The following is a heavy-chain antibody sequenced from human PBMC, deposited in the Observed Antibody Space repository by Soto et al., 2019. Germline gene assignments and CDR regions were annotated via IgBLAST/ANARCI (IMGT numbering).Heavy chain of an antibody. V-gene: IGHV1-3*01. CDR2: INAGNGNT. J-gene: IGHJ4*02. Sequence: QVQLVQSGAEVKKPGASVKVSCKASGYTFTSYAMHWVRQAPGQRLEWMGWINAGNGNTKYSQKFQGRVTMTRDTSASTAYMELSSLGSEATAVYYCARVSGIAVAEVWGQGTLVTVSS. CDR1: GYTFTSYA. CDR3: ARVSGIAVAEV. D-gene: IGHD6-19*01.